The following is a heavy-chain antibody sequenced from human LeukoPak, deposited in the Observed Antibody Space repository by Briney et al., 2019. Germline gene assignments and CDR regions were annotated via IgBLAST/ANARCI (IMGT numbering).Heavy chain of an antibody. CDR3: ARGGYCTNGVHGCDY. CDR1: GYTFTGYY. D-gene: IGHD2-8*01. CDR2: ISAYNGNT. Sequence: ASVKVSCTASGYTFTGYYMHWVRQAPGQGLEWMGWISAYNGNTNYAQKLQGRVTMTTDTSTSTAYMELRSLRSDDTAVYYCARGGYCTNGVHGCDYWGQGTLVTVSS. J-gene: IGHJ4*02. V-gene: IGHV1-18*04.